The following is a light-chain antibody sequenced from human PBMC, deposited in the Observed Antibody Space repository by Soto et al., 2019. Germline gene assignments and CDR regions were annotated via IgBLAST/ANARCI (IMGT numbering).Light chain of an antibody. J-gene: IGLJ1*01. CDR3: SSYVGKDKYLV. Sequence: QSALTQPPSASGSPGQSVTISCTGTTNDVGGYTYVSWYQQHPGKAPKLMIYEVSKRPSGVPDRFSGSRSGNTASLIVSELQADDEADYYCSSYVGKDKYLVFGPGTKLTVL. V-gene: IGLV2-8*01. CDR2: EVS. CDR1: TNDVGGYTY.